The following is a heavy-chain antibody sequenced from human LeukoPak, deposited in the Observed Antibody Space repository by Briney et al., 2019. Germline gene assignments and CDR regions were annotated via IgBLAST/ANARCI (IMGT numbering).Heavy chain of an antibody. J-gene: IGHJ4*02. CDR2: IKSKTDGGTT. V-gene: IGHV3-15*01. CDR3: TTTPHWGSGSYYPYYFDY. CDR1: GFTFSSYA. D-gene: IGHD3-10*01. Sequence: GGSLRLSCAASGFTFSSYAMNWVRQAPGKGLEWVGRIKSKTDGGTTDYAAPVKGRFTISRDDSKNTLYLQMNSLKTEDTAVYYCTTTPHWGSGSYYPYYFDYWGQGTLVTVSS.